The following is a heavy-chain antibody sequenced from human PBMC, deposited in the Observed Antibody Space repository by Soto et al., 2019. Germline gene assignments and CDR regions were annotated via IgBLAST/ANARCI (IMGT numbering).Heavy chain of an antibody. CDR3: ARSQGPHDAFDI. CDR1: GYTFTSYA. J-gene: IGHJ3*02. CDR2: INAGNGNT. Sequence: ASVKVSCKASGYTFTSYAMHWVRQAPGQRLEWMGWINAGNGNTKYSQKFQGRVTITRDTSASTAYMELSSLRSEDTAVYYCARSQGPHDAFDIWGQGTMVTVSS. V-gene: IGHV1-3*01.